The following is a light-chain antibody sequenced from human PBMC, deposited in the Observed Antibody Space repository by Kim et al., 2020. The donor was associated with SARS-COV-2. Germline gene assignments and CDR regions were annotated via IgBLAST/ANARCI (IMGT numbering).Light chain of an antibody. CDR2: GKN. Sequence: ALGQTVKITCQGDSLKTSYATGDQQKPGQAPVLVIYGKNNRPSGIPDRFSGSSSANTASLTITGAQAEDEADYYCSSRDTTNNHVVFGGGTQLTVL. J-gene: IGLJ3*02. CDR3: SSRDTTNNHVV. CDR1: SLKTSY. V-gene: IGLV3-19*01.